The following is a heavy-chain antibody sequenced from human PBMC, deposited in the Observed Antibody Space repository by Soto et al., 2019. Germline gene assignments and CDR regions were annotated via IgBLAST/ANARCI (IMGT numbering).Heavy chain of an antibody. CDR3: ARWWGVGVAGMDV. D-gene: IGHD2-15*01. CDR2: ISYSGTT. Sequence: QVQLQESGPRLVKPSQTLSLTCTVSGGSISSDDYYWSWIRQPPGKGPEWVGYISYSGTTDYNPSLKGRLAIPLATPKGQFSLRLSSVTAADTAVYFCARWWGVGVAGMDVWGQGTTVTVSS. V-gene: IGHV4-30-4*01. J-gene: IGHJ6*02. CDR1: GGSISSDDYY.